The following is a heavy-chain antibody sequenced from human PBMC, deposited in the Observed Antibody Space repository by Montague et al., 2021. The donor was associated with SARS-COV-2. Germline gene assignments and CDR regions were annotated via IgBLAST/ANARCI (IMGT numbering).Heavy chain of an antibody. CDR3: ARHVFYDRNYNWFDP. CDR2: IYHSGST. J-gene: IGHJ5*02. Sequence: SETLSLTCAVSGGSISSSNWWCWLRQPAEKGLEWIGEIYHSGSTNYTPSLKSRVTISVDKSKNQFSLKLSSVTAADTDVYYCARHVFYDRNYNWFDPWGQGTLVTVSS. V-gene: IGHV4-4*02. CDR1: GGSISSSNW. D-gene: IGHD3-22*01.